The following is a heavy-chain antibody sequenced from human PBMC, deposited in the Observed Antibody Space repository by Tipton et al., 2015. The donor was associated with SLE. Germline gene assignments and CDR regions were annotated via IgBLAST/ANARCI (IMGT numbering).Heavy chain of an antibody. D-gene: IGHD2-2*01. CDR2: ISHSGST. Sequence: LRLSCAASGFSFSSYEMNWVRQAPGKGLEWIGYISHSGSTKYNPSLKSRVIISDNTSKNQFSLNLSSVTAADTAVYYCARMTEGYCSRSRCYEYYYYYMDVWGKGTTVTVSS. V-gene: IGHV4-34*09. CDR3: ARMTEGYCSRSRCYEYYYYYMDV. CDR1: GFSFSSYE. J-gene: IGHJ6*03.